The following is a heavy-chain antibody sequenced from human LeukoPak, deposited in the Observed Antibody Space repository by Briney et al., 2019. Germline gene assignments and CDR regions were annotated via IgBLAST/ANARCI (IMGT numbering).Heavy chain of an antibody. Sequence: GGSLRLSCAASGFTFGSYAMSWVRQAPGKGLEWVSAISGSGGSTYYADSVKGRFTISRDNSKNTLYLQMNSLRAEDTAVYYCAKMRVPYYYYMDVWGKGTTATVSS. CDR2: ISGSGGST. D-gene: IGHD5/OR15-5a*01. CDR1: GFTFGSYA. CDR3: AKMRVPYYYYMDV. J-gene: IGHJ6*03. V-gene: IGHV3-23*01.